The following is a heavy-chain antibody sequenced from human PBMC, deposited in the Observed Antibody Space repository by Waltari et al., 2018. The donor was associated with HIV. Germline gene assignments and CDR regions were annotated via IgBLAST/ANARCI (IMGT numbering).Heavy chain of an antibody. Sequence: QAHLVQSGAEVKKPGASVTVSCKASGHTSTGYSMHSVRQAPGQGLEWMGRINPNSGGTNYAQQFQGRVTMTRDTSISTAYMELSRLRSDDTAVYYCAREGARKTTMIYYYYGMDVWGQGTTVTVSS. J-gene: IGHJ6*02. V-gene: IGHV1-2*06. CDR3: AREGARKTTMIYYYYGMDV. D-gene: IGHD4-4*01. CDR2: INPNSGGT. CDR1: GHTSTGYS.